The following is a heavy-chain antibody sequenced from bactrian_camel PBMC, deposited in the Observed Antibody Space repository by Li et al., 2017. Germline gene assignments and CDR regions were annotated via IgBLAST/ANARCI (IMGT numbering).Heavy chain of an antibody. J-gene: IGHJ4*01. CDR3: AAGVVCSSEDRFIH. Sequence: QLVESGGDSAQAGGSLTLSCAASDYTSSTNCTAWFRQAPGKEREEIAAVYRSGQTTYYTDSVKGRFTISRDNTKNTVSLQMSGLTPEDTGTYTCAAGVVCSSEDRFIHWGQGTQVTVS. V-gene: IGHV3S25*01. CDR2: VYRSGQTT. CDR1: DYTSSTNC. D-gene: IGHD2*01.